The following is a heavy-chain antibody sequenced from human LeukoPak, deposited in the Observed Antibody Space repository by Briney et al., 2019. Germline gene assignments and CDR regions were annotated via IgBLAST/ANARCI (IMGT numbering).Heavy chain of an antibody. J-gene: IGHJ4*02. V-gene: IGHV4-59*01. Sequence: SETLSLTCTVSGASIRSYYWSWIRQAPGKGLEWVGFISYSGSTSYSPSLKSRVAISVDTSKSQFSLRLTSMTAADTAIYYCARGRNDNGGMFFDSWAQGTLVTVSS. CDR3: ARGRNDNGGMFFDS. D-gene: IGHD4-23*01. CDR1: GASIRSYY. CDR2: ISYSGST.